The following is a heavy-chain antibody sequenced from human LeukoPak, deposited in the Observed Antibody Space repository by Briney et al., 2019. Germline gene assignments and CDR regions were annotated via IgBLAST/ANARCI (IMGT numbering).Heavy chain of an antibody. CDR2: IWYDASNK. CDR1: GFTFSSFG. Sequence: PGRSLTLSCAASGFTFSSFGMHWVRQAPGKGLEWVAVIWYDASNKYYADSVKGRFTISRDNSKNTLYLQMNSLRDYDTAVYYCVRGVGVSRFNYLDSWGQGTLVIVSS. CDR3: VRGVGVSRFNYLDS. V-gene: IGHV3-33*01. J-gene: IGHJ4*02. D-gene: IGHD6-13*01.